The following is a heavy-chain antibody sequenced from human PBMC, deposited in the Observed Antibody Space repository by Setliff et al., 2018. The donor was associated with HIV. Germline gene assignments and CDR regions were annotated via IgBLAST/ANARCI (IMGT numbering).Heavy chain of an antibody. CDR3: ARHGGITGTTDAFDI. Sequence: SETLSLTCAVYGGSFSGYYWSWIRQPPGKGLEWIGEIDHRGSTNYNPSLKSRVTISVDTSKNQFSLKMSSLTAADTAVYYCARHGGITGTTDAFDIWGQGTMVTVS. V-gene: IGHV4-34*01. J-gene: IGHJ3*02. CDR1: GGSFSGYY. CDR2: IDHRGST. D-gene: IGHD1-7*01.